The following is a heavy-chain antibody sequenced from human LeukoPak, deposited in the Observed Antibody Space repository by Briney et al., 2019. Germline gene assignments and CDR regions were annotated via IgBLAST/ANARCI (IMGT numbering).Heavy chain of an antibody. CDR3: ARSYGSGWYFFDY. CDR2: IKQDGSEK. Sequence: PGGSLRLSCAASGFTFSSYWMSWVRQAPGKGLEWVANIKQDGSEKYYVVSVKGRFTISRDNAKNSLYLQMTSLRAEDTAMYYCARSYGSGWYFFDYWGQGTLVTVSS. D-gene: IGHD6-19*01. V-gene: IGHV3-7*01. CDR1: GFTFSSYW. J-gene: IGHJ4*02.